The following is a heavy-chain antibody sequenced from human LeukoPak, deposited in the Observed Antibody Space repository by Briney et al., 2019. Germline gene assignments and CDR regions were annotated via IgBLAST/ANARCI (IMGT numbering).Heavy chain of an antibody. CDR2: IYSGGST. V-gene: IGHV3-53*01. CDR1: GFTFANYA. J-gene: IGHJ3*02. D-gene: IGHD6-19*01. CDR3: AREGTYSSGGPWDAFDI. Sequence: PGGSLRLSCIASGFTFANYAMTWVRQAPGKGLEWVSVIYSGGSTYYADSVKGRFTISRDNSKNTLYLQMNSLRAEDTAVYYCAREGTYSSGGPWDAFDIWGQGTMVTVSS.